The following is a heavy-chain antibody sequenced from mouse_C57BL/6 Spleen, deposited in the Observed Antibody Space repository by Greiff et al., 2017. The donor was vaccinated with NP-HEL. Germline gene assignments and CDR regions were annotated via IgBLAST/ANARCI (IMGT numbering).Heavy chain of an antibody. CDR3: ARGGYYGSRGYFDY. CDR2: IYPGDGDT. D-gene: IGHD1-1*01. V-gene: IGHV1-80*01. J-gene: IGHJ2*01. Sequence: QVQLQQSGAELVKPGASVKISCKASGYAFSSYWMNWVKQRPGKGLEWIGQIYPGDGDTNYNGKFKGKATLTADKSSSTAYMQLSSLTSEDSAVYFCARGGYYGSRGYFDYWGQGTTLTVSS. CDR1: GYAFSSYW.